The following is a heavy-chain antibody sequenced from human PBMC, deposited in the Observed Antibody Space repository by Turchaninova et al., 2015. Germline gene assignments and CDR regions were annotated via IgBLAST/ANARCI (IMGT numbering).Heavy chain of an antibody. CDR2: ISSSSSYI. J-gene: IGHJ4*02. D-gene: IGHD2-2*01. CDR1: GFTFSSYS. V-gene: IGHV3-21*01. CDR3: ARGPAGNFDY. Sequence: EVQLVESGGGLVKPGGSLRLSCAASGFTFSSYSMNWVRQAPGKGLVWVSSISSSSSYIYYADSVKGRFTISRDNAKNSLYLQMNSLRAEDTAVYYCARGPAGNFDYWGQGTLVTVSS.